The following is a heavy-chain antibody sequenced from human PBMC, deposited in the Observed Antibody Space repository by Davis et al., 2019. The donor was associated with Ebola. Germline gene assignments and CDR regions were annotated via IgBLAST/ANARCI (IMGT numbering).Heavy chain of an antibody. CDR3: VREAVAATGPSWFDP. Sequence: GESLKISCAASGFTFRDYTINWVRQGPGKGLEWLSYIDGTSSSIYYADSVKGRFTISRDYAKNSVYLQMNSLRDEDTGVYYCVREAVAATGPSWFDPWGQGTLVTVSS. D-gene: IGHD2-15*01. CDR1: GFTFRDYT. V-gene: IGHV3-48*02. CDR2: IDGTSSSI. J-gene: IGHJ5*02.